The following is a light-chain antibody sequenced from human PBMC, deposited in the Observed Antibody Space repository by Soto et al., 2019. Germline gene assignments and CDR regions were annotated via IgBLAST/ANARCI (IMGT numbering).Light chain of an antibody. V-gene: IGKV3-20*01. J-gene: IGKJ2*01. CDR3: QQYGSSPVP. CDR2: GAS. Sequence: EMVLTQSPGTLSLSPGERATLSCRASQGVGSSYLAWYQQKPGQAPRLLIYGASSRATGIPGRFSGSGSGTDFTRAISRLEPEDFAVYYCQQYGSSPVPVGEGTKLEIK. CDR1: QGVGSSY.